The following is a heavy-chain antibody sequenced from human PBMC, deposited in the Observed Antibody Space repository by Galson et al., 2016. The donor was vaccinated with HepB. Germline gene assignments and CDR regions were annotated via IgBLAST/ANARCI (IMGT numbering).Heavy chain of an antibody. Sequence: VKVSCKASGSIFTVYNLHWVRQAPGQGLEWVGWINPNSGNMNYAQKFQGRVTMTRDTSINTVYMDLSRLTFDDTAVYYCAGVGRHIDWGAFDIWGQGTMVTVSA. CDR3: AGVGRHIDWGAFDI. J-gene: IGHJ3*02. D-gene: IGHD3-9*01. CDR1: GSIFTVYN. CDR2: INPNSGNM. V-gene: IGHV1-2*02.